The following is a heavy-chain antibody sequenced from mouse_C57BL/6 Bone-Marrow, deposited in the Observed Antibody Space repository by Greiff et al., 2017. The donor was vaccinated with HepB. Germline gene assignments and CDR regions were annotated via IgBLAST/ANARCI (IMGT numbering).Heavy chain of an antibody. V-gene: IGHV7-3*01. CDR1: GFTFTDYY. CDR2: IRNKANGYTT. J-gene: IGHJ1*03. CDR3: ARTGAPFYWYFDV. Sequence: EVQLVESGGGLVQPGGSLSLSCAASGFTFTDYYMSWVRQPPGKALEWLGFIRNKANGYTTEYSASVKGRFTISRDNSQSILYLQMNALRAEDSATYYCARTGAPFYWYFDVWGTGTTVTVSS. D-gene: IGHD4-1*01.